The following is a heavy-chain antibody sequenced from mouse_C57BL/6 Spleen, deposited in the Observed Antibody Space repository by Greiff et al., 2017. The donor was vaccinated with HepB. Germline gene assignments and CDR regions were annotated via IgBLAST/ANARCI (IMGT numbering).Heavy chain of an antibody. CDR3: ARYYDGYYEGLDY. CDR2: IDPSDSYT. D-gene: IGHD2-3*01. Sequence: QVQLKQPGAELVMPGASVKLSCKASGYTFTSYWMHWVKQRPGQGLEWIGEIDPSDSYTNYNQKFKGKSTLTVDKSSSTAYMQLSSLTSEDSAVYYCARYYDGYYEGLDYWGQGTTLTVSS. V-gene: IGHV1-69*01. J-gene: IGHJ2*01. CDR1: GYTFTSYW.